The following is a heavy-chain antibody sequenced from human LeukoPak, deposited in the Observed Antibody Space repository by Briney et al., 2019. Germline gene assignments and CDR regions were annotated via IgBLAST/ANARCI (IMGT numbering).Heavy chain of an antibody. CDR2: IFYSGST. D-gene: IGHD3-10*01. J-gene: IGHJ5*02. V-gene: IGHV4-59*01. CDR3: ARGGYYGSGNDFRFDP. CDR1: GGSISNYY. Sequence: SETLSLTCTVSGGSISNYYWSWIRQPPGKGLEWIGYIFYSGSTYYSPSLKSRVTISVDTSKNQFSLKLSSVTAADTAVYYCARGGYYGSGNDFRFDPWGQGTLVTVSS.